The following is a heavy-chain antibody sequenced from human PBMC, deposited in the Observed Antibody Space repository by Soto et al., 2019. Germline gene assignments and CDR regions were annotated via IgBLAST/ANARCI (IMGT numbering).Heavy chain of an antibody. V-gene: IGHV3-30-3*01. D-gene: IGHD2-15*01. CDR2: ISYDGSNK. Sequence: GGSLRLSCAASGFTFSSYAMHWVRQAPGKGLEWVAVISYDGSNKYYADSVKGRFTISRDNSKSTLYLQMNSLRAEDTAVYYCARRSTSGGSLNYYYYGMDVWGQGTTVTV. CDR1: GFTFSSYA. J-gene: IGHJ6*02. CDR3: ARRSTSGGSLNYYYYGMDV.